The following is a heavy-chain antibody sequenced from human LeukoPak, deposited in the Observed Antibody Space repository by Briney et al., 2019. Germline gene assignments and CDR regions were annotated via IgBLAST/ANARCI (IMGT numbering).Heavy chain of an antibody. J-gene: IGHJ3*02. CDR1: GFIFRNYW. V-gene: IGHV3-7*01. CDR2: IKQDGSEK. CDR3: ARTRESGAFDI. D-gene: IGHD3-3*01. Sequence: GGSLRLSCAGSGFIFRNYWMSWVRQAPGKGLEWVANIKQDGSEKYYVDSVKDRFSISRDNARNSLSLQMNSLRVEDTAIYYCARTRESGAFDIWGQGTMVTVSS.